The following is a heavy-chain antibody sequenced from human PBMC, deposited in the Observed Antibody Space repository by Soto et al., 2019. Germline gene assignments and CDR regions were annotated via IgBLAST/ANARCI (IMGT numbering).Heavy chain of an antibody. V-gene: IGHV3-30*02. CDR3: VKDQSYDISGYIDS. CDR2: IWDDGSRK. D-gene: IGHD3-22*01. Sequence: GGSLRLSCTASTLSFSTSGMHWVRQAPGKGLEWVAVIWDDGSRKYYADFVKGRFTISRDNSKNTLYLQMDSLGPADTAVYYCVKDQSYDISGYIDSWGQGAPVTVSS. CDR1: TLSFSTSG. J-gene: IGHJ4*02.